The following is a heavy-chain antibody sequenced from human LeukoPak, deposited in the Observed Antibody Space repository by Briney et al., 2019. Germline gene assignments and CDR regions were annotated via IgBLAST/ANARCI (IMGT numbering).Heavy chain of an antibody. CDR3: ASYCSGGSCYPNDAFDI. V-gene: IGHV4-30-2*01. D-gene: IGHD2-15*01. CDR2: IYHSGST. CDR1: GGSIGSGGYS. Sequence: PSQTLSLTCAVSGGSIGSGGYSWSWIRQPPGKGLEWIGYIYHSGSTYYNPSLKSRVTISVDRSKNQFSLKLSSVAAADTAVYYCASYCSGGSCYPNDAFDIWGQGTMVTVSS. J-gene: IGHJ3*02.